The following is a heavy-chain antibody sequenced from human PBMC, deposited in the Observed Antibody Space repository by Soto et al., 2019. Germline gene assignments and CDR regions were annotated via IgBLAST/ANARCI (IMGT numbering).Heavy chain of an antibody. CDR1: GGTFSSYT. V-gene: IGHV1-69*02. D-gene: IGHD2-2*01. J-gene: IGHJ6*02. Sequence: QVQLVQSGAEVKKPGSSVKVSCKASGGTFSSYTISWVRQAPGQGLEWMGRIIPILGIANYAQKFQGRGTITADKSTSTAYMELSSLRSEDTAVYYCARQLPLYCSSTSCYVMDVWGQGTTVTVSS. CDR2: IIPILGIA. CDR3: ARQLPLYCSSTSCYVMDV.